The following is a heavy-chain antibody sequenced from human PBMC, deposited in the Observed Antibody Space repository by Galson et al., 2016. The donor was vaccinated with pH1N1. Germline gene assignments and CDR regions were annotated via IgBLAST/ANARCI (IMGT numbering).Heavy chain of an antibody. CDR3: ASGYPNYLPNYYYGIGV. J-gene: IGHJ6*02. Sequence: SVKVSCKVSGYSLTELSMHWVRLAPGKGLEWMGGLDPAIGETVYAQKFQGRITMTEDTSTDTAYMKLSSLTSEDTAIYYCASGYPNYLPNYYYGIGVWGQGTTVVVSS. CDR2: LDPAIGET. V-gene: IGHV1-24*01. CDR1: GYSLTELS. D-gene: IGHD1-7*01.